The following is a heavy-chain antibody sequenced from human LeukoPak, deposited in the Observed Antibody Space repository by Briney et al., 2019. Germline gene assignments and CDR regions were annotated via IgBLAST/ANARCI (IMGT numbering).Heavy chain of an antibody. V-gene: IGHV4-59*01. J-gene: IGHJ6*02. Sequence: SETLFLICTVSGGSISSYYWSWIRQPPGKGLEWIGYIYYSGSTNYNPSLKSRVTISVDTSKNQLSLKLSSVTAADTAVYYCARAGELWSSSWYVDYSYGMDVWGQGTTVTVSS. CDR1: GGSISSYY. CDR3: ARAGELWSSSWYVDYSYGMDV. D-gene: IGHD6-13*01. CDR2: IYYSGST.